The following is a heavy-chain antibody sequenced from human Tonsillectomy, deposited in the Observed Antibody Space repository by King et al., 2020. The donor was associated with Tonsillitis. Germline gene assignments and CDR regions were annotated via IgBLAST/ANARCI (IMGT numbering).Heavy chain of an antibody. V-gene: IGHV3-13*01. Sequence: QLVQSGGGLVQPGGSLRLSCAASGFTFSSYDMHWVRQATGKGLEWVSAIGTAGDTYYAGSVKGRFTISRENAKNSLYLQMNSLRAGDTAVYYCARANDFWSGYDYWGQGTPVTVSS. CDR3: ARANDFWSGYDY. D-gene: IGHD3-3*01. CDR1: GFTFSSYD. J-gene: IGHJ4*02. CDR2: IGTAGDT.